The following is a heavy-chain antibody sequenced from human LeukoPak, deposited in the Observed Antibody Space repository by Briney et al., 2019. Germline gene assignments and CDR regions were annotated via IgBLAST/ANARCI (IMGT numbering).Heavy chain of an antibody. Sequence: SETLSFTCTVSCGSFSTYYWSWIRQPAGKGLEWIGRIYTSGSTNYNPSLKSRVTMSLDTSKNQFSLKLSSVTAADTAVYYCARFSSIAAAFDYWGQGTLVTVSS. J-gene: IGHJ4*02. D-gene: IGHD6-6*01. CDR1: CGSFSTYY. V-gene: IGHV4-4*07. CDR2: IYTSGST. CDR3: ARFSSIAAAFDY.